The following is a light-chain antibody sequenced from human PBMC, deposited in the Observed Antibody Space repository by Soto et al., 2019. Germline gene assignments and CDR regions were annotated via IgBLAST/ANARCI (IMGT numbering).Light chain of an antibody. Sequence: QSALTQPASVSGSPGQSITISCTGTSSDVGGYNYVSWYQQHPGKAPKLTIYDVSTRPSGVSNRFSGSKSGNTASLTISGLQAEDEADYYCSSYSSSSTVLFGGGTKLTVI. CDR3: SSYSSSSTVL. CDR1: SSDVGGYNY. J-gene: IGLJ2*01. V-gene: IGLV2-14*01. CDR2: DVS.